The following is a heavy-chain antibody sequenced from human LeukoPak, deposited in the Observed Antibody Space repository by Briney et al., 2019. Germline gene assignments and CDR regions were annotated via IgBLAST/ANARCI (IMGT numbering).Heavy chain of an antibody. CDR1: GFTFSSYS. J-gene: IGHJ3*02. CDR3: ARDHRPLGLPDAFYI. CDR2: ISSSSYI. V-gene: IGHV3-21*01. D-gene: IGHD3-16*01. Sequence: GSLRLSCAASGFTFSSYSMNWVRQAPGKGLEWVSSISSSSYIYYADSVKGRFTISRDNAKNSLYLQMNSLRAEDTAVYYCARDHRPLGLPDAFYIWGRGTMVTVSS.